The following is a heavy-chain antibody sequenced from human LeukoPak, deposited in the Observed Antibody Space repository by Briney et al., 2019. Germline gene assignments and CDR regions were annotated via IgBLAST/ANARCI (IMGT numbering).Heavy chain of an antibody. CDR1: GFTFSSYW. CDR2: IKQDGSEK. J-gene: IGHJ5*02. D-gene: IGHD3-3*01. CDR3: ARSWSGSLKWFDP. Sequence: GGSLRLSCAASGFTFSSYWMSWVRQAPGKGLEWVANIKQDGSEKYYVDSVRGRFTISRDNAKNSLYLQMNSLRAEDTAVYYCARSWSGSLKWFDPWGQGTLVTVSS. V-gene: IGHV3-7*01.